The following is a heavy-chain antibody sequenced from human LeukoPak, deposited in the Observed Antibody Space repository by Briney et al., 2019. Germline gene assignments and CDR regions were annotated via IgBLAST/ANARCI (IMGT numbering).Heavy chain of an antibody. J-gene: IGHJ5*02. D-gene: IGHD3-10*01. CDR2: FDPEDGET. V-gene: IGHV1-24*01. CDR3: ATSPRGHNWFDP. Sequence: ASVKVSCKVSGYTLTELSMHWVRQAPGEGLEWMGGFDPEDGETIYAQKFQGRVTMTEDTSTDTAYMELSSLRSEDTAVYYCATSPRGHNWFDPWGQGTLVTVSS. CDR1: GYTLTELS.